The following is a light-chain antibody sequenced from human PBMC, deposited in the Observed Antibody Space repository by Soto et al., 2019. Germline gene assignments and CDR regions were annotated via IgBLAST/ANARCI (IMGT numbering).Light chain of an antibody. CDR1: QSISSW. J-gene: IGKJ5*01. CDR2: AAS. Sequence: DIQITQSPSSLSASVGDRVTITCRASQSISSWLAWYQQKPGKAPKLLIYAASTLQSGVPSRFSGSGSGTDFTLTISCLQSEDFATYYCQQYYSYPHTFGQGTRLEIK. CDR3: QQYYSYPHT. V-gene: IGKV1-5*01.